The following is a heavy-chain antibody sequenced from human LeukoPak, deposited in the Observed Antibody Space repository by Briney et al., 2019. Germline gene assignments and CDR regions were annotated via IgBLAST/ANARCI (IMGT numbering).Heavy chain of an antibody. CDR1: GGSISSNSYY. D-gene: IGHD4-17*01. V-gene: IGHV4-39*07. CDR3: ARDRDCYDYGDYGGAFDI. Sequence: SETLSLTCTVSGGSISSNSYYWVRIRPPPGQGLEWNGSIYYSASTYYNPSLKSRVTISVDTSKYQFSLKLSSVTAADTAVYYCARDRDCYDYGDYGGAFDIWGQGTMVTVSS. CDR2: IYYSAST. J-gene: IGHJ3*02.